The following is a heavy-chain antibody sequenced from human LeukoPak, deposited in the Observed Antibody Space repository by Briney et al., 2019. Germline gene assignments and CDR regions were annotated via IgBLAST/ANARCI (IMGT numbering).Heavy chain of an antibody. V-gene: IGHV4-39*07. CDR2: IYYSGST. J-gene: IGHJ6*03. CDR3: ARGRPSSSWYTTGRNYYYYYMDV. Sequence: SETLSLTCTVSGGSISSSSYYWGWIRQPPGKGLEWIGSIYYSGSTYYNPSLKSRVTISVDTSKNQFSLKLSSVTAADTAVYYCARGRPSSSWYTTGRNYYYYYMDVWGKGTTVTVSS. CDR1: GGSISSSSYY. D-gene: IGHD6-13*01.